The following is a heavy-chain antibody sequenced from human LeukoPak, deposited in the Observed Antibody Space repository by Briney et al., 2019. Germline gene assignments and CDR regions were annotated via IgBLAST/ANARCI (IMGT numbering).Heavy chain of an antibody. CDR2: IYTSGST. Sequence: PSETLSLTCTVSGGSISSGDYYWSWIRQPAGKGLEWIGRIYTSGSTNYNPSLKSRVTMSVDTSKNQFSLKLSSVTAADTAVYYCARDDRKYPGIAAAGIYYGMDVWGQGTTVTVSS. CDR3: ARDDRKYPGIAAAGIYYGMDV. J-gene: IGHJ6*02. D-gene: IGHD6-13*01. V-gene: IGHV4-61*02. CDR1: GGSISSGDYY.